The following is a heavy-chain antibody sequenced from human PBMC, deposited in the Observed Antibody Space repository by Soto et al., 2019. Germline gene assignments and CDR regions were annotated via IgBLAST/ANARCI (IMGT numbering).Heavy chain of an antibody. CDR2: ISAYNGNT. Sequence: ASVKVSCKASGYTFTSYGISWVRQAPGQGLEWMGWISAYNGNTNYAQKLQGRVTMTTDTSTSTAYMGLRSLRSDDTAVYYCARGIAAAGTYYYYYYGMDVWGQGTTVTVSS. CDR3: ARGIAAAGTYYYYYYGMDV. CDR1: GYTFTSYG. J-gene: IGHJ6*02. D-gene: IGHD6-13*01. V-gene: IGHV1-18*01.